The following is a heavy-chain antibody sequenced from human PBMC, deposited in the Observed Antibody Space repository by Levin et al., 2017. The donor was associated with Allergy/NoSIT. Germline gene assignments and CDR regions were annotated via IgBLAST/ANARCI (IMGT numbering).Heavy chain of an antibody. CDR2: IYYTGSS. CDR1: GGSIISTIYY. J-gene: IGHJ5*02. V-gene: IGHV4-39*02. D-gene: IGHD3-3*01. Sequence: SQTLSLTCTVSGGSIISTIYYCGXXRXXXGKGLEWIGSIYYTGSSHYNPSLKSRVTISVDTSKDHFSLNLTSVTAADTAVYFCARSSSLEYFDPWGQGTLVTVSS. CDR3: ARSSSLEYFDP.